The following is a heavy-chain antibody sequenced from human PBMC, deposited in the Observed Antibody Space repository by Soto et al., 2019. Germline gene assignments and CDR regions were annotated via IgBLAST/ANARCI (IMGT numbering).Heavy chain of an antibody. CDR2: INPSGGST. CDR3: ARDQGYYGSGSYYEPMYYFDY. D-gene: IGHD3-10*01. CDR1: GYTFTSYY. V-gene: IGHV1-46*01. Sequence: GASVKVSCKASGYTFTSYYMHWVRQAPGQGLEWMGIINPSGGSTSYAQKLQGRVTMTRDTSTSTVYMELSSLRSEDTAVYYCARDQGYYGSGSYYEPMYYFDYWGQGTLVTVS. J-gene: IGHJ4*02.